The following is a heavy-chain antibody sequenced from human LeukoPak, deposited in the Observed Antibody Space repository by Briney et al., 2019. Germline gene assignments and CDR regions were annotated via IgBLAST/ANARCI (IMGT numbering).Heavy chain of an antibody. J-gene: IGHJ5*02. D-gene: IGHD2-8*02. V-gene: IGHV4-61*01. Sequence: PGGSLRLSCAVSGGSVSSGSYYWSWIRQPPGKGLEWIGYIYYSGSTNYNPSLKSRVTISVDTSKNQFSLKLSSVTAADTAVYYCAREDLVWFDPWGQGTLVTVSS. CDR3: AREDLVWFDP. CDR1: GGSVSSGSYY. CDR2: IYYSGST.